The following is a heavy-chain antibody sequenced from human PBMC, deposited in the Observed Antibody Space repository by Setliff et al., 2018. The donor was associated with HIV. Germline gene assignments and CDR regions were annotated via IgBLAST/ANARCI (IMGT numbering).Heavy chain of an antibody. V-gene: IGHV4-31*03. CDR2: IYYSGST. Sequence: TLSLTCTVSGGSISSGGYFWSWIRQLPGKGLEWIGYIYYSGSTYYNPSLKSRVAVSVDTSKNQFSLSLSSVTAADTAVYYCARSSAERSAVRGLAIAFDIWGPGTKVTVSS. CDR1: GGSISSGGYF. J-gene: IGHJ3*02. D-gene: IGHD3-10*01. CDR3: ARSSAERSAVRGLAIAFDI.